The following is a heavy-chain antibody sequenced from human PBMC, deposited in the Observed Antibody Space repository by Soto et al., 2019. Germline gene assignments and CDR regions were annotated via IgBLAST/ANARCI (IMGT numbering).Heavy chain of an antibody. J-gene: IGHJ4*02. Sequence: GGSLRLSCAASGFTFSSYWMSWVRQAPEKGLEWVANIKQDGSEKYYVDSVKGRFTISRDNAKNSLYLQMNSLRAEDTAVYYCARVEGAGYNRAPAGFFDYWGQGTLVTVSS. CDR1: GFTFSSYW. CDR3: ARVEGAGYNRAPAGFFDY. CDR2: IKQDGSEK. D-gene: IGHD1-26*01. V-gene: IGHV3-7*03.